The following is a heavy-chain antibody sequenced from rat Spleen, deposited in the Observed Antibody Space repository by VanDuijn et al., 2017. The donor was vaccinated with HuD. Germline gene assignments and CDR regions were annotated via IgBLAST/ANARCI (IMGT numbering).Heavy chain of an antibody. V-gene: IGHV5-27*01. CDR2: ISVSGGSS. Sequence: EVQLVESGGGLVQPGRSLKLSCVVLRITFSNYYMAWVRQAPTKGLEWVASISVSGGSSHYRDSVKGRFTISRDNAKNTLYLQMDSLKSEDTATYYCVSHGARISRFAYWGQGTLVTVSS. CDR3: VSHGARISRFAY. D-gene: IGHD2-7*01. J-gene: IGHJ3*01. CDR1: RITFSNYY.